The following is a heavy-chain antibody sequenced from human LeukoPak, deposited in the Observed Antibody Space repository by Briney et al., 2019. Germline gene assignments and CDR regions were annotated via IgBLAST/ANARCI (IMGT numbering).Heavy chain of an antibody. Sequence: GGSLRLSCAASGFTFSSYGMHWVRQAPGKGLEWVAFIRYDGSNKYYADSVKGRFTISRDNSKNTLYLQMNSLRAEDTAVYYCAKAPEYCSSTSCYPDPWGQGTLVTVSS. CDR3: AKAPEYCSSTSCYPDP. CDR1: GFTFSSYG. J-gene: IGHJ5*02. CDR2: IRYDGSNK. D-gene: IGHD2-2*01. V-gene: IGHV3-30*02.